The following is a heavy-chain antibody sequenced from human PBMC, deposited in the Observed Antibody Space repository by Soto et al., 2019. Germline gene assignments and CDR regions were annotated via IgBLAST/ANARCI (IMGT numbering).Heavy chain of an antibody. CDR3: ARDLVSYPGSY. V-gene: IGHV3-30-3*01. CDR1: GFTFSSYA. D-gene: IGHD3-9*01. CDR2: ISYDGSNK. Sequence: VQLVESGGGLVKPGGSLRLSCAASGFTFSSYAMHWVRQAPGKGLEWVAVISYDGSNKYYADSVKGRFTISRDNSKNTLYLQMNSLRAEDTAVYYCARDLVSYPGSYWGQGTLVTVSS. J-gene: IGHJ4*02.